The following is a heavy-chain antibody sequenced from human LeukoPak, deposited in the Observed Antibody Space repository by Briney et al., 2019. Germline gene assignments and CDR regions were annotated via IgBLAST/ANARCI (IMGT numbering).Heavy chain of an antibody. D-gene: IGHD2-2*01. CDR1: GGTFSSYA. J-gene: IGHJ5*02. V-gene: IGHV1-69*05. CDR3: ARVGCSSTSCHFNWFDP. CDR2: IIPIFGTA. Sequence: EASVKVSCKASGGTFSSYAISWVRQAPGQGLERMGGIIPIFGTANYAQKFQGRVTITTDESTSTAYMELSSLRSEDTAVYYCARVGCSSTSCHFNWFDPWGQGTLVTVSS.